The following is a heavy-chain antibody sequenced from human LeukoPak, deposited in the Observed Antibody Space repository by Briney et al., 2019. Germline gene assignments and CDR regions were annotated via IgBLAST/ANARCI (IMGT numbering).Heavy chain of an antibody. D-gene: IGHD2-2*01. CDR1: GFTFSGST. J-gene: IGHJ4*02. Sequence: PGGSLRLSCAASGFTFSGSTMSWVRQAPGKGMEWVSGISGSGGTTRHADSVKERFTFSRDNSTNTLYLQINSLRAEDTAVYYCAKDRGIVVVPTLFDYWGQGTLVTVSS. V-gene: IGHV3-23*01. CDR3: AKDRGIVVVPTLFDY. CDR2: ISGSGGTT.